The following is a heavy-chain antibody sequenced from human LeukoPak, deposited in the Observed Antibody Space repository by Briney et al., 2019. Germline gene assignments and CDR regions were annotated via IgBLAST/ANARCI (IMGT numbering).Heavy chain of an antibody. D-gene: IGHD1-1*01. CDR2: INPSGGST. CDR1: GYTFTSYY. J-gene: IGHJ4*02. Sequence: GASVKVSCKASGYTFTSYYMHWLRQAPGQGLEWMAIINPSGGSTSYAQKFQGRVTMTRDTSTSTVYMELSSLRSEDTAVYYCARERYNWKANGNFDYWGQGTLVTVSS. CDR3: ARERYNWKANGNFDY. V-gene: IGHV1-46*03.